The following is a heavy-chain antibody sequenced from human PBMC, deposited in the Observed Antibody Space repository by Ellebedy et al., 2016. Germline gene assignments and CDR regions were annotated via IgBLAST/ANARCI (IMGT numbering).Heavy chain of an antibody. J-gene: IGHJ5*02. Sequence: GESLKISCVVSGFMFRNYGMHWVRQAPGKGLEWVSAIFSDGNTYYADSVKGRFTISRDNSKNTLYLQMNSLRSEDTAVYYCARGVGSGWFDPWGQGTLVTVSS. CDR3: ARGVGSGWFDP. CDR2: IFSDGNT. D-gene: IGHD2-15*01. CDR1: GFMFRNYG. V-gene: IGHV3-53*05.